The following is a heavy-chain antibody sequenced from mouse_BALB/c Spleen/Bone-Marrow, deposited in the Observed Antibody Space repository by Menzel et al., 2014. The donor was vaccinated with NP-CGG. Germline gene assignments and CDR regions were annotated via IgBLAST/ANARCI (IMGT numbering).Heavy chain of an antibody. CDR2: INPSNGRT. J-gene: IGHJ1*01. V-gene: IGHV1S81*02. Sequence: QVQLQQPGAELVKPGASVKLSCKASGYTFTSYWAHWVKQRPGQGLEWIGEINPSNGRTNYNEEFKSKATLTVDKSSSTAYMQLSSLTSEDSAVYYCARYLHYYGSSYGYFDVWGAGTTVTVSS. CDR1: GYTFTSYW. D-gene: IGHD1-1*01. CDR3: ARYLHYYGSSYGYFDV.